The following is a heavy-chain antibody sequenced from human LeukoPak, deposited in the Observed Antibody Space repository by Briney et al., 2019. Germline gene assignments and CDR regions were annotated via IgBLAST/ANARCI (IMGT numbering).Heavy chain of an antibody. D-gene: IGHD6-19*01. CDR3: ASDSSGGSLRY. Sequence: GGSLRLSCAASGSSFSSYSMNWVRQAPGKGLEWISYISSGSSTIFYADSVKGRFTISRDNAKNSLYLQMNSLRAEDTAVYYCASDSSGGSLRYWGQGTLVTVSS. CDR1: GSSFSSYS. J-gene: IGHJ4*02. CDR2: ISSGSSTI. V-gene: IGHV3-48*01.